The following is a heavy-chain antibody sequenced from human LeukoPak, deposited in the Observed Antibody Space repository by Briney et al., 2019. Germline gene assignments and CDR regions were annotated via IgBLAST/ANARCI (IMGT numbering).Heavy chain of an antibody. V-gene: IGHV3-64*01. Sequence: GVSLRLSCAASGFTFRTYAMHWVRQAPGKGLEYVSAISTDGGGTYYANSVKGRFTISRDNSKNMLYLQMGSLRPEDMAVYYCARYGAGSCYDYWGQGALVTVSS. J-gene: IGHJ4*02. CDR1: GFTFRTYA. CDR2: ISTDGGGT. D-gene: IGHD2-15*01. CDR3: ARYGAGSCYDY.